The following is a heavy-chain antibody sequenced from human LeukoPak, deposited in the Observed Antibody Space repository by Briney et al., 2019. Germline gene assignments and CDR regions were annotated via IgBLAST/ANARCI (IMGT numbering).Heavy chain of an antibody. CDR3: ARDSGGSYENYFDY. CDR1: GFTFSNYY. CDR2: ISSSGSTI. D-gene: IGHD1-26*01. V-gene: IGHV3-11*01. Sequence: GGSLRLSGAASGFTFSNYYMSWIRQAPGKGLEGVSYISSSGSTIYYADSVKGRFTISRDNAKNSLYLQMNSLRAEDTAVYYCARDSGGSYENYFDYWGQGTLVTVPS. J-gene: IGHJ4*02.